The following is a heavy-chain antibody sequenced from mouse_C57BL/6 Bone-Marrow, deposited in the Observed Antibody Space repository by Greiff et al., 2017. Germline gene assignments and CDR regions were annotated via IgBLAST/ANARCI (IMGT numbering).Heavy chain of an antibody. Sequence: VKLVESGPELVKPGASVKISCKASGYTFTDYYINWVKQRPGQGLEWIGWIFPGSGSTYYNEKFKGKATLTVDKSSSTAYMLLSSLTSEDSAVYFCARDYGSSLYFDYWGQGTTLTVSS. CDR2: IFPGSGST. CDR3: ARDYGSSLYFDY. D-gene: IGHD1-1*01. J-gene: IGHJ2*01. CDR1: GYTFTDYY. V-gene: IGHV1-75*01.